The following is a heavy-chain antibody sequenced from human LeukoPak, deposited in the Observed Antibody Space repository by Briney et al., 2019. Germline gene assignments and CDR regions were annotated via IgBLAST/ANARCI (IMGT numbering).Heavy chain of an antibody. CDR3: AHEPLGNDAFDI. Sequence: SGPTLVKPTQTLTLTCTFSGFSLSSSGVGVGWIRQPPEKALEWLALIYWDDDKRYSPSLKSRLTITKDTSKNQVVLTMTNMDPVDTATYYCAHEPLGNDAFDIWGQGTMVTVSS. CDR2: IYWDDDK. D-gene: IGHD1-26*01. V-gene: IGHV2-5*02. CDR1: GFSLSSSGVG. J-gene: IGHJ3*02.